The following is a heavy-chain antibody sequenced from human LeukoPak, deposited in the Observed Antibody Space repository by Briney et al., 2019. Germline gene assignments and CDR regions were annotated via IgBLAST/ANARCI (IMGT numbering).Heavy chain of an antibody. D-gene: IGHD2-21*02. CDR1: GGSISSYY. CDR3: ARGGTRDGGHYSDY. J-gene: IGHJ4*02. Sequence: PLETLSLTCTVSGGSISSYYWSWIRQPPGKGLEWVGDIYYSGTTNYNPSLKSPVTISIDTSKNQFALKLSSVTAADTAVYYCARGGTRDGGHYSDYWGQGTLVTVSS. V-gene: IGHV4-59*01. CDR2: IYYSGTT.